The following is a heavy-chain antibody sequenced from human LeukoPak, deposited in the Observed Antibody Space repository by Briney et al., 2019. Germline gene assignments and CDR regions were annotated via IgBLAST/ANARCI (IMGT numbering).Heavy chain of an antibody. J-gene: IGHJ3*02. Sequence: ASVKVSCKATGYTFTSYGISWVRQAPGQGLEWMGWISAYNGNTNYAQKLQGRVTMTTDTSTSTAYMELRSLRSDDTAVYYCASFLRELSGYYYVNAFDIWGQGTMVTVSS. CDR1: GYTFTSYG. CDR3: ASFLRELSGYYYVNAFDI. D-gene: IGHD3-22*01. V-gene: IGHV1-18*01. CDR2: ISAYNGNT.